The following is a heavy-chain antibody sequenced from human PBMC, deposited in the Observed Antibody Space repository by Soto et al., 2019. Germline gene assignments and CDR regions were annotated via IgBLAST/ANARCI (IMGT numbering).Heavy chain of an antibody. CDR1: GYSFAGYW. D-gene: IGHD3-22*01. Sequence: GESLKISCNGSGYSFAGYWITWVRQKPGKGLEWMGRIDPSDSQTYYSPSFRGHVTISATKSITTVFLQRSSLRASDTAMYYCARQIYDSDTGPNFQYYFDSWGQGTPVTVSS. CDR3: ARQIYDSDTGPNFQYYFDS. V-gene: IGHV5-10-1*01. CDR2: IDPSDSQT. J-gene: IGHJ4*02.